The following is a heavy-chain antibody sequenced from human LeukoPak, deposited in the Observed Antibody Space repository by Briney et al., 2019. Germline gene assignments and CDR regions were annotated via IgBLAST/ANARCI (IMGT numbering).Heavy chain of an antibody. J-gene: IGHJ6*03. V-gene: IGHV1-69*13. CDR2: IIPVLGTT. CDR3: ATSGGDYYYYSLDV. Sequence: GASVKVSCKASGGTFSRYAISWVRQAPGQGLEWMGGIIPVLGTTNYAQTFQNKVTITAGESTSTTYMELSSLTSEDTAVYYCATSGGDYYYYSLDVWGKGTPVTISS. CDR1: GGTFSRYA. D-gene: IGHD3-10*01.